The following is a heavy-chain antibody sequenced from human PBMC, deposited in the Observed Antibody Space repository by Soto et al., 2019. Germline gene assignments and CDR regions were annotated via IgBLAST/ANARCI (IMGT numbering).Heavy chain of an antibody. CDR1: GYTFTSYY. CDR3: ARDQRPMYYYDSSGYYQPYYFDY. Sequence: ASVKVSCKASGYTFTSYYMHWVRQAPGQGLEWMGIINPSGGSTSYAQKFQGRVTMTRDTSTSTVYMELSSLRSEDTAVYYCARDQRPMYYYDSSGYYQPYYFDYWGQGTLVTVSS. D-gene: IGHD3-22*01. CDR2: INPSGGST. J-gene: IGHJ4*02. V-gene: IGHV1-46*01.